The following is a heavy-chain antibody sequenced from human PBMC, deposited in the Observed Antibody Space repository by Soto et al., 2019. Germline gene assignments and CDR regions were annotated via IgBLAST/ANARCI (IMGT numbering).Heavy chain of an antibody. Sequence: EVRLVESGGALVQRGGSLTLSCAASGFRFSIYSMNWVRQAPGKGLEWSAYITSDTKTIKYAESVKGRFTISRDNAKNSLYLQMNNLSDEDTAVYYCARSVEGHFDYWGQGTVVTVSS. D-gene: IGHD6-19*01. J-gene: IGHJ4*02. CDR2: ITSDTKTI. CDR1: GFRFSIYS. V-gene: IGHV3-48*02. CDR3: ARSVEGHFDY.